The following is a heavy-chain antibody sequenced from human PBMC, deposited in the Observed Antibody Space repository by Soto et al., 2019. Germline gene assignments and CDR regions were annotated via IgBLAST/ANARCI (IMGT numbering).Heavy chain of an antibody. CDR1: GFTFSSYW. D-gene: IGHD5-18*01. V-gene: IGHV3-74*01. CDR3: ARGLWLNYGMDV. J-gene: IGHJ6*01. CDR2: IKSDGSST. Sequence: EVQLVESGGGLAQPGGSLTLSWAASGFTFSSYWMHWVRQAPGKGLVWVSRIKSDGSSTSDADSVKGRFTISRDNAKNAVYLQMNSLRVEDTAVYYCARGLWLNYGMDVWGQGATGTVSS.